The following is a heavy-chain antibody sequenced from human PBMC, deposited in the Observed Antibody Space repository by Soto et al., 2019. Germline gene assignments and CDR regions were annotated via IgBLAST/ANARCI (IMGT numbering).Heavy chain of an antibody. CDR2: IYWNDDK. J-gene: IGHJ6*01. CDR1: GFSLSTGGVA. D-gene: IGHD3-9*01. Sequence: QITLEESAPTLVRPTQTLTLSCIFSGFSLSTGGVAVGWIRQPPGKALEWLALIYWNDDKLYSPSLKTRLTVTKDTPKNQVVLTMTNVDPVDPATYYCAQKLRYLATLNVWGRGTTVPVSS. CDR3: AQKLRYLATLNV. V-gene: IGHV2-5*01.